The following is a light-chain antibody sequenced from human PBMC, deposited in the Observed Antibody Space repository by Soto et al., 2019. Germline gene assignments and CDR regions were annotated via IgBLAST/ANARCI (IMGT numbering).Light chain of an antibody. CDR3: QPPSDWLFT. Sequence: EIVLTQSPATLSLSPGERATLSCRASQSISSYLAWYQQKPGQAPRLLIYEASNRATVIPARFSGSGSVTDFTLTISSLEPEHVALYYCQPPSDWLFTFCQGTRLE. CDR2: EAS. J-gene: IGKJ5*01. V-gene: IGKV3-11*01. CDR1: QSISSY.